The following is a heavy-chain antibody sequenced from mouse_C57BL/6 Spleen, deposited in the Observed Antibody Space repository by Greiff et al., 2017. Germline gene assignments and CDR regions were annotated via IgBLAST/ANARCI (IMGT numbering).Heavy chain of an antibody. J-gene: IGHJ4*01. CDR3: AKDYGGGLYYAMDY. V-gene: IGHV1-64*01. CDR2: IHPNSGST. CDR1: GYTFTSYW. Sequence: VQLQQPGAELVKPGASVKLSCKASGYTFTSYWMHWVKQRPGQGLEWIGMIHPNSGSTNYNEKFKSKATLTVDKSSSTAYMQLSSLTSEDSAVYYCAKDYGGGLYYAMDYWGQGTSVTVSA. D-gene: IGHD2-4*01.